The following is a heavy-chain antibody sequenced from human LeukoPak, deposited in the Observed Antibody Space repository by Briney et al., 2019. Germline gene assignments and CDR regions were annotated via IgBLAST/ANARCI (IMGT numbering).Heavy chain of an antibody. Sequence: GGSLRLSCVVSGFTFSSYAMHWVRQAPGKGPEYVSAISSNGGSTYYANSVKGRFTISRDNSKNTLYLQMGSLRVEDMAVYYCARASSGWYGYWGQGTLVTVSS. CDR3: ARASSGWYGY. V-gene: IGHV3-64*01. D-gene: IGHD6-19*01. CDR1: GFTFSSYA. CDR2: ISSNGGST. J-gene: IGHJ4*02.